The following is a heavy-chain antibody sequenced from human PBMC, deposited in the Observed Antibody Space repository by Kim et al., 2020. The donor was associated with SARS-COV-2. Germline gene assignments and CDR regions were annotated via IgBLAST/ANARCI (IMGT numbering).Heavy chain of an antibody. J-gene: IGHJ4*02. CDR3: ARVRAAAGYDY. CDR2: T. Sequence: TNYNPSLKSRVTISVDTSKNQFSLKLSSVTAADTAVYYCARVRAAAGYDYWGQGTLVTVSS. D-gene: IGHD6-13*01. V-gene: IGHV4-34*01.